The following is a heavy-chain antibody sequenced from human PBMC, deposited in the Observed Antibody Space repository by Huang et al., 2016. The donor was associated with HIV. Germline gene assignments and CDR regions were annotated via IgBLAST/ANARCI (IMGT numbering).Heavy chain of an antibody. D-gene: IGHD1-26*01. CDR3: AKDGADEEWDIDY. CDR1: GFSVRTYG. V-gene: IGHV3-30*18. CDR2: ISYDGSNK. J-gene: IGHJ4*02. Sequence: VQLVESGGGVVQPGRSLRLACAASGFSVRTYGLHWVRQAPGKGLELVAVISYDGSNKYYAHSVKGRFTISRDTSENKVYLQMNSLRHEDTAVYYCAKDGADEEWDIDYWGQGTLVTVSS.